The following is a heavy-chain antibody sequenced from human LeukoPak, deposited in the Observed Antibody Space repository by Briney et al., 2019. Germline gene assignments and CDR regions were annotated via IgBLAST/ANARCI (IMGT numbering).Heavy chain of an antibody. Sequence: ASQTLSLTCTVSGGSISSGGYYWSWIRQHPGKGLEWIGYIYYSGSTYYNPSLKSRVTISVDTSKNQFSLKLSSVTAADTAVYYCASLTYGDYGSVAFDIWGQGTMVTVS. J-gene: IGHJ3*02. CDR1: GGSISSGGYY. V-gene: IGHV4-31*03. CDR2: IYYSGST. CDR3: ASLTYGDYGSVAFDI. D-gene: IGHD4-17*01.